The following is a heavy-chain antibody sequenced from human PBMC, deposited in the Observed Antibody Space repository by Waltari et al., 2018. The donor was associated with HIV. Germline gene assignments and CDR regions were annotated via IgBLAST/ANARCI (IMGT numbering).Heavy chain of an antibody. CDR1: GESFTIYY. CDR2: VNPSGGT. J-gene: IGHJ4*01. D-gene: IGHD6-6*01. CDR3: VRHFRRNFD. Sequence: QEQLYQWGAGLLKPSETLSLTCAVYGESFTIYYWSWIRQSPLKGLEWIGEVNPSGGTTYNPSLERRISISVDTSKKQFSLTLNSVTAADTAVYYCVRHFRRNFD. V-gene: IGHV4-34*01.